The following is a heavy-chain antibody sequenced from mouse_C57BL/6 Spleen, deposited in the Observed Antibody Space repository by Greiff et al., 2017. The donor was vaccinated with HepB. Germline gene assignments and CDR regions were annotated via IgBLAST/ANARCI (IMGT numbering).Heavy chain of an antibody. CDR2: INPGSGGT. Sequence: QVQLQQSGAELVRPGTSVKVSCKASGYAFTNYLIEWVKQRPGQGLEWIGVINPGSGGTNYNEKFKGKATLTADKSSSTAYMQLSSLTSEDSAVYFCARGNYYSNYGAMDYWGQGTAGTVSS. CDR3: ARGNYYSNYGAMDY. V-gene: IGHV1-54*01. CDR1: GYAFTNYL. D-gene: IGHD2-5*01. J-gene: IGHJ4*01.